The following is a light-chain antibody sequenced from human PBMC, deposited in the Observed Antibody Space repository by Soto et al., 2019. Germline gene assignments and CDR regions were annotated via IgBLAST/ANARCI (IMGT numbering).Light chain of an antibody. Sequence: QSASPLSLAPGERATLSRTSSQSVSSNYLAWYQQKPGQAPRLLIYGASSRATGIPDRFSGSGSGTDFTLTISRLEPEDFAVYYCQQYGSSPSTFGQGTKVDIK. CDR3: QQYGSSPST. J-gene: IGKJ1*01. CDR2: GAS. CDR1: QSVSSNY. V-gene: IGKV3-20*01.